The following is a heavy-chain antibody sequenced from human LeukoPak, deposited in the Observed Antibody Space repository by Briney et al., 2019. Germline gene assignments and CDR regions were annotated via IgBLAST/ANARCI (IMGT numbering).Heavy chain of an antibody. CDR1: GDSIRSHY. V-gene: IGHV4-59*11. CDR3: ARGGEGYNDDAFEV. Sequence: KPSETLSLTCTVSGDSIRSHYCAWIRQSPGKGLEWIGHIYNSATTDYNPSFKSRVTISLDTSKKQFSLKMTSVTALDPAVYYCARGGEGYNDDAFEVWGLGTAVTVSS. CDR2: IYNSATT. J-gene: IGHJ3*01. D-gene: IGHD5-24*01.